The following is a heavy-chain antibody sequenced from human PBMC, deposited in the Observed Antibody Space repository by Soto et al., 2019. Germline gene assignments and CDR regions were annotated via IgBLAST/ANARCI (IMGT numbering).Heavy chain of an antibody. J-gene: IGHJ5*02. CDR3: TRGGGAHYRFDP. Sequence: QVQLVQSGAELRTPGASVKVSCKASGYTFTASYLTWVRQAPGRGLEWVGWISPYNGQTNYAQKLQGRVTMTTDTSTSTVYMELRSLRPVDTAVYDCTRGGGAHYRFDPWGQGTLVTVAS. CDR2: ISPYNGQT. D-gene: IGHD1-26*01. CDR1: GYTFTASY. V-gene: IGHV1-18*01.